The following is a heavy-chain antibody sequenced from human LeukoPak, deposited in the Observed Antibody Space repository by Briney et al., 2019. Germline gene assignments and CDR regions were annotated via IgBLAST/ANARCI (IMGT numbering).Heavy chain of an antibody. D-gene: IGHD1-1*01. Sequence: ASVKVSCKASGYTFTSYYMHWVRQAPGQGLEWVGIINPSGGSTSYAQKFQGRVTMTRDTSTSTVYMELSSLRSEDTAVYYCARDRELEPRVSDHFDPWGQGTLVTVSS. CDR2: INPSGGST. J-gene: IGHJ5*02. V-gene: IGHV1-46*01. CDR1: GYTFTSYY. CDR3: ARDRELEPRVSDHFDP.